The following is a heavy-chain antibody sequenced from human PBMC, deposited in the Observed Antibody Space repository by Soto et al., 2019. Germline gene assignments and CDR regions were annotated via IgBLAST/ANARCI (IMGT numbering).Heavy chain of an antibody. V-gene: IGHV3-53*02. D-gene: IGHD6-19*01. CDR3: ASLAVAEGFDP. Sequence: EVQLVETGGGLIQPGGSLRLSCAASGFSVSNYYMSWVRQAPGKGLEWVSIIHAGGSTYYADSVKGRFTISRDNSKNTVYLQMNGLRDEDTAMYYCASLAVAEGFDPWGQGTLVTVSP. J-gene: IGHJ5*02. CDR2: IHAGGST. CDR1: GFSVSNYY.